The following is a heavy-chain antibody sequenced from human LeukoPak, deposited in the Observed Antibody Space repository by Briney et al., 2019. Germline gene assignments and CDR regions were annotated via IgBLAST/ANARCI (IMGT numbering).Heavy chain of an antibody. CDR1: GYTFTGYY. CDR3: AREPTDLRLKSYAPSAFDI. D-gene: IGHD2-21*02. Sequence: ASVKVSWKASGYTFTGYYMHLVRPAPGQGLEGMGWINPNSGGTNYAQKFQGWVTMTRDTSISTAYVELRRLRSDATAVYYCAREPTDLRLKSYAPSAFDIWGQGTMVTVSS. CDR2: INPNSGGT. J-gene: IGHJ3*02. V-gene: IGHV1-2*04.